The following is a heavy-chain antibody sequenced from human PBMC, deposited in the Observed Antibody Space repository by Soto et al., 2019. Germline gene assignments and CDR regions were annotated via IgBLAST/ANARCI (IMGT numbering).Heavy chain of an antibody. J-gene: IGHJ5*02. V-gene: IGHV4-30-4*01. D-gene: IGHD5-18*01. CDR1: GGSISSGDYY. CDR2: IYYSGST. Sequence: SETLSLTCTVSGGSISSGDYYWSWIRQPPGKGLEWIGYIYYSGSTYYNPSLKSRVTISVDTSKNQFSLKLSSVTAADTAVYYCAILKLGYSTFDPWGQGTLVTVSS. CDR3: AILKLGYSTFDP.